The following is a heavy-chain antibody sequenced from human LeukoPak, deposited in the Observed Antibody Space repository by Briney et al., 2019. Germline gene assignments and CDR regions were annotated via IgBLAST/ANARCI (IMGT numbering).Heavy chain of an antibody. V-gene: IGHV3-23*01. Sequence: GGSLRLSCAASGFTFSRSAMSWVRQAPGKGLEWVSFISTEGGSTYYADSVKGRFTISRDNSMNTLYLQMNNVRAEDTALYYCAKDWGHNWGQGTQVTVSS. CDR1: GFTFSRSA. CDR2: ISTEGGST. J-gene: IGHJ4*02. CDR3: AKDWGHN. D-gene: IGHD3-16*01.